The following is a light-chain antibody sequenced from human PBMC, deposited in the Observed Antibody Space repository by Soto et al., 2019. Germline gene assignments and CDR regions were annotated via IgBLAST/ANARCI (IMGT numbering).Light chain of an antibody. CDR2: KAS. CDR3: QQYNSYPWT. CDR1: QTISSW. Sequence: DIQMTQSPSSVSASVGDRVTITCRASQTISSWLAWYQQEPGKAPKLLIYKASSLESGVPSRFSGSGSGTEFTLTISSLQPDDFATYYCQQYNSYPWTFGQGTKVDI. J-gene: IGKJ1*01. V-gene: IGKV1-5*03.